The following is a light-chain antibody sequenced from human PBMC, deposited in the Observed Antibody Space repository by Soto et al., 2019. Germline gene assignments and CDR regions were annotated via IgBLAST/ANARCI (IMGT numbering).Light chain of an antibody. CDR1: SRDVGAYDF. CDR3: SSYTTSSTRV. J-gene: IGLJ1*01. CDR2: EVS. V-gene: IGLV2-14*03. Sequence: QSVLAQPASVSGSPGQSITISCTGTSRDVGAYDFVSWYQQHPDKAPKLMNYEVSNRPSGVSYRFSGSKSVNTATLTISGLQAEDEADYYCSSYTTSSTRVFGTGTKVTVL.